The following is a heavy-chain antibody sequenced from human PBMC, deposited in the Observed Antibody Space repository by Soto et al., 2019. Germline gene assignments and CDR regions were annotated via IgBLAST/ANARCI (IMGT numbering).Heavy chain of an antibody. CDR1: GFTFSSYG. J-gene: IGHJ4*02. CDR3: AEDDRGGYFDY. CDR2: ISYDGSNK. V-gene: IGHV3-30*18. Sequence: PGGSLRLSCAASGFTFSSYGMHWVRQAPGKGLEWVAVISYDGSNKYYADSVKGRFTISRDNSKNTLYLQMNSLRAEDTAVYYCAEDDRGGYFDYWGQGTLVTVSS.